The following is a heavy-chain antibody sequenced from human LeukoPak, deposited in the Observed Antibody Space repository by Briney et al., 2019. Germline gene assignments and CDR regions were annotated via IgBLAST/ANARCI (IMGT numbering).Heavy chain of an antibody. CDR1: GGSISSGGYY. Sequence: SQTLSLTCTVSGGSISSGGYYWSWIRQHPGKGLEWIGYIYYSGSTYYNPSPKSRVTISVDTSKNQFSLKLSSVTAADTAVYYCARGYDFWSGYSFDYWGQGTLVTVSS. CDR3: ARGYDFWSGYSFDY. CDR2: IYYSGST. V-gene: IGHV4-31*03. D-gene: IGHD3-3*01. J-gene: IGHJ4*02.